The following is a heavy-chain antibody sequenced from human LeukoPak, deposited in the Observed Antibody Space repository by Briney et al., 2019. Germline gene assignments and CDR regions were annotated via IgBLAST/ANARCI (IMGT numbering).Heavy chain of an antibody. J-gene: IGHJ5*02. V-gene: IGHV1-46*01. CDR3: ARDRGGGDNWFDP. CDR2: INPSGGST. D-gene: IGHD2-21*01. Sequence: ASVKVSCKASGYTVTSYYMHWVRQAPGQGLEGMGIINPSGGSTSYAQKFQGRVTMTRDTSTSTVYMELGSLRSEDTAVYYCARDRGGGDNWFDPWGQGTLVSVSS. CDR1: GYTVTSYY.